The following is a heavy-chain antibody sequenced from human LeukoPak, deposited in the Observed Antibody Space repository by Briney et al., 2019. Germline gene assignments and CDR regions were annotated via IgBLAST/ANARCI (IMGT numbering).Heavy chain of an antibody. D-gene: IGHD6-25*01. CDR3: ARDSSGYFDY. Sequence: GGSLRLSCAASGFTFSSYEMNWVRQAPGKGLEWVSYISSSGSTIYYADSVKGRFTISRDNAKNSLYLQMNSLRAENTAVYYCARDSSGYFDYWGQGTLVTVSS. CDR1: GFTFSSYE. CDR2: ISSSGSTI. J-gene: IGHJ4*02. V-gene: IGHV3-48*03.